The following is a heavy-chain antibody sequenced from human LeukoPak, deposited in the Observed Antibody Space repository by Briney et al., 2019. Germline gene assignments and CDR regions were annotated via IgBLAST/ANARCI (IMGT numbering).Heavy chain of an antibody. CDR1: GYTFASYG. Sequence: GPVKVSCKASGYTFASYGISWVRQAPGQSLEWRGWISAYNGNTNYAQKLQGRVTMTTDTSTSTAYMELRSLRSDDTAVYYCARLRWIQPRGEGFYFDYWGQGTLVTVSS. CDR3: ARLRWIQPRGEGFYFDY. CDR2: ISAYNGNT. J-gene: IGHJ4*02. D-gene: IGHD5-18*01. V-gene: IGHV1-18*01.